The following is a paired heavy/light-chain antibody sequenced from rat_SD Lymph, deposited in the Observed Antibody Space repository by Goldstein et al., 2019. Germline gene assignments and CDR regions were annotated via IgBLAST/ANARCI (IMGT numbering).Heavy chain of an antibody. Sequence: EVQLVESGGGLVQPGRSLKLSCVASGFTFSNYGMNWIRQAPGKGLEWVAYISSGSSYIYYAETVKGRFTISRDNAKNTLYLQMTSLRSEDTALYYCARRDYFDYWGQGVMVTVSS. CDR3: ARRDYFDY. CDR2: ISSGSSYI. V-gene: IGHV5-34*01. J-gene: IGHJ2*01. CDR1: GFTFSNYG.
Light chain of an antibody. CDR2: GAT. CDR3: LQSIQYPYT. Sequence: DIQMTQSPSSMSASLGDRVTITCRASQDIGNYLSWFQQKPGKSPRRMIYGATNLAAGVPSRFSGSRSGSDYSLTISSLESEDMAIYYCLQSIQYPYTFGAGTKLELK. V-gene: IGKV14S15*01. J-gene: IGKJ2-3*01. CDR1: QDIGNY.